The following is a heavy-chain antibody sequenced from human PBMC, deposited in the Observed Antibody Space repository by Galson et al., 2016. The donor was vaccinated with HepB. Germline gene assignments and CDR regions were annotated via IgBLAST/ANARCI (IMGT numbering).Heavy chain of an antibody. D-gene: IGHD3-22*01. Sequence: LRLSCAASGFTFSTYPMHWVRQAPGKGLEYVAAISSNVGTTYYADPVKGRFTISRDNSKNTLYLQMNNLRAEDTAIYYCARGFNYYDSCMIYWGQGTQVTVSS. J-gene: IGHJ4*02. CDR2: ISSNVGTT. V-gene: IGHV3-64*04. CDR1: GFTFSTYP. CDR3: ARGFNYYDSCMIY.